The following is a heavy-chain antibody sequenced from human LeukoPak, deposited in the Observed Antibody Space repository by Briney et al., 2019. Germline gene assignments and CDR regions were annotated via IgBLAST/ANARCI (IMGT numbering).Heavy chain of an antibody. Sequence: GGSLRLSCAASGFTFSDYWIHWVRQAPGKGLVWVSRINTDGSITNYADSVKGRFTISRDNSKNTLYLQMNSLRAEDTAVYYCAREITMVRGAEDYWGQGTLVTVSS. J-gene: IGHJ4*02. CDR1: GFTFSDYW. D-gene: IGHD3-10*01. CDR3: AREITMVRGAEDY. V-gene: IGHV3-74*01. CDR2: INTDGSIT.